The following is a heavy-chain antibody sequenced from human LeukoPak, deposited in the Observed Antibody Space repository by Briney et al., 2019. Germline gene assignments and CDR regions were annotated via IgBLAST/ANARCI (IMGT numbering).Heavy chain of an antibody. CDR1: GGSFSGYY. CDR2: INHSGST. CDR3: ARHYGP. V-gene: IGHV4-34*01. Sequence: SETLSLTCAVYGGSFSGYYWSGIRHPPGKGLEWIGEINHSGSTYYNPSLKSRVTISVDTSKNQFSLKLNSVTAADTAVYYCARHYGPWGQGTLVTVSS. D-gene: IGHD3-16*01. J-gene: IGHJ5*02.